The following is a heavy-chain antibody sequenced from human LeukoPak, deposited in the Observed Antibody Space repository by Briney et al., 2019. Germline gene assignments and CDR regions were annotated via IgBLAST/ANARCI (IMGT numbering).Heavy chain of an antibody. V-gene: IGHV3-30-3*01. CDR1: GFTFSSYA. CDR3: AREGYCSGGSCSVFDY. CDR2: ISYDGSNK. J-gene: IGHJ4*02. Sequence: GGSLRLSCAASGFTFSSYAMHWVRQAPGKGLEWVAVISYDGSNKYYADSVKGRFTISRDNSKNTLYLQMNSLRAEDTAVYSCAREGYCSGGSCSVFDYWGQGTLVTVSS. D-gene: IGHD2-15*01.